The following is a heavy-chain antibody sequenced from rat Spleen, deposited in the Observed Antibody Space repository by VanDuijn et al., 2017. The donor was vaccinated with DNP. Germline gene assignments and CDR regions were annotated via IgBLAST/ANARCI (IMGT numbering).Heavy chain of an antibody. CDR1: GYTFSDYY. V-gene: IGHV5-22*01. Sequence: EVQLVESGGGLVQPGRSLKLSCAASGYTFSDYYMAWVRKAPTKGLEWVAYIGSAAYAPYYGDSVKGRFTISRDNAKSTLYLQMNSLRSEDMATYYCVRWNSGHFDYWGQGVMVTVSS. J-gene: IGHJ2*01. D-gene: IGHD4-3*01. CDR3: VRWNSGHFDY. CDR2: IGSAAYAP.